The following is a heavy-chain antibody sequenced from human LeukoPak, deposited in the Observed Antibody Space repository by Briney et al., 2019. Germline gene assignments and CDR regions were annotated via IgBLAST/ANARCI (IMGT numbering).Heavy chain of an antibody. V-gene: IGHV3-23*01. CDR1: GFTFSSYA. CDR2: ISGSGGST. J-gene: IGHJ4*02. Sequence: GGSLRLSCAASGFTFSSYAMGWVRQAPGKGLEWVSAISGSGGSTYYADSVKGRFTISRDNSKNTLYLQMNSLRAEDTAVYYCAGGGRIVVVPAALSVWGQGTLVTVSS. D-gene: IGHD2-2*01. CDR3: AGGGRIVVVPAALSV.